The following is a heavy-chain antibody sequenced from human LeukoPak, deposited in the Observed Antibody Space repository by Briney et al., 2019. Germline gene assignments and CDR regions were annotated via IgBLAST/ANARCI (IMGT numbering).Heavy chain of an antibody. CDR3: ATDRGWRTSGYYLYYFEY. V-gene: IGHV3-7*01. J-gene: IGHJ4*02. Sequence: GGSLRLSCAASGFIFTNYFMSWVRQAPGKGLEWVASIKHDGSEKYYVDSVRGRFTISRDNTMNSLYRQMSSLRAEDTAVYYCATDRGWRTSGYYLYYFEYWGQGTLVTYSS. D-gene: IGHD3-3*01. CDR1: GFIFTNYF. CDR2: IKHDGSEK.